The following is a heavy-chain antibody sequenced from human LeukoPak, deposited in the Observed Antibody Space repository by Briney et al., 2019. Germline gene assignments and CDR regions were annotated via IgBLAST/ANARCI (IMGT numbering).Heavy chain of an antibody. CDR3: ARLSYYDFWSGYYTAYFDL. J-gene: IGHJ2*01. CDR2: IYHSGST. D-gene: IGHD3-3*01. V-gene: IGHV4-38-2*01. Sequence: PSETLSLTCAVSGYSISSGYYWGWIRQPPGKGLERIGSIYHSGSTYYNPSLKSRVTISVDTSKNQFSLKLSSVTAADTAVYYCARLSYYDFWSGYYTAYFDLWGRGTLVTVSS. CDR1: GYSISSGYY.